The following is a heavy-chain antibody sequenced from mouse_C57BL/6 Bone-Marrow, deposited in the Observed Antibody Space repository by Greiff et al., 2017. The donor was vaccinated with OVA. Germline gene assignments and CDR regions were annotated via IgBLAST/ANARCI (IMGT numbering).Heavy chain of an antibody. CDR1: GFSLTSYG. Sequence: VMLVESGPGLVQPSQSLSITCTVSGFSLTSYGVHWVRQSPGKGLEWLGVIWRGGSTDYNAAFMSRLSITKDNSKSQVFFKMNSLQADDTAIYYGAKSTTVVDWYFDVWGTGTTVTVSS. CDR2: IWRGGST. D-gene: IGHD1-1*01. J-gene: IGHJ1*03. CDR3: AKSTTVVDWYFDV. V-gene: IGHV2-5*01.